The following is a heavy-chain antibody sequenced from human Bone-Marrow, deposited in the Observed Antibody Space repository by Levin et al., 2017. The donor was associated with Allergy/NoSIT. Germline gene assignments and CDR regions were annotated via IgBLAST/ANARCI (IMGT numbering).Heavy chain of an antibody. Sequence: GESLKISCAASGFTFSSYSMNWVRQAPGKGLEWVSSISSSSSYIYYADTVKGRFTISRDNAKNSLYLQMNSLRAEDTAVYYCARVNYDFWSGYPTYYYYGMDVWGQGTTVTVSS. CDR1: GFTFSSYS. D-gene: IGHD3-3*01. CDR3: ARVNYDFWSGYPTYYYYGMDV. V-gene: IGHV3-21*01. J-gene: IGHJ6*02. CDR2: ISSSSSYI.